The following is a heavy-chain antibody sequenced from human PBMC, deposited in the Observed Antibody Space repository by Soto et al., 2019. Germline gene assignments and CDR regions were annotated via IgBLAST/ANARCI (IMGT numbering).Heavy chain of an antibody. V-gene: IGHV4-59*01. CDR2: IYYSGST. J-gene: IGHJ5*02. D-gene: IGHD2-21*01. Sequence: QVQLQESGPGLVKPSETLSLTCTVSGGSISSYYWSWIRQPPGKGLEWIGYIYYSGSTNYNPSLKSRVTISVDTSKNQFSLKLSSVTAADTAVYYCARGVKASSNWFDPWGQGTLVTVSS. CDR1: GGSISSYY. CDR3: ARGVKASSNWFDP.